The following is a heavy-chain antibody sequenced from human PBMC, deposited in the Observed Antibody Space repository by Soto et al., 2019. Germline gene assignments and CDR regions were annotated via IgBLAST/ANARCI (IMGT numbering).Heavy chain of an antibody. CDR3: AKDKRFSSHDAFDI. J-gene: IGHJ3*02. Sequence: GGSLRLSCAASGFTFDDYAMHWVRQAPGKGLEWVSGISWNSGSIGYADSVKGRFTISRDNAKNSLYLQMNSLRAEDTALYYCAKDKRFSSHDAFDIWGQGTMVTVSS. V-gene: IGHV3-9*01. CDR2: ISWNSGSI. CDR1: GFTFDDYA. D-gene: IGHD3-3*01.